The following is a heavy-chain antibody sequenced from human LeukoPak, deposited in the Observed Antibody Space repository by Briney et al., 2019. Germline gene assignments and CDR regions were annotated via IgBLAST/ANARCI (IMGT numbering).Heavy chain of an antibody. D-gene: IGHD6-13*01. Sequence: EASVKVSCKVSGYTLTELSMHWVRQAPGKGLEWMGGFDPEDGETIYAQKFQGRVTMTEDTSTDTAYMELSSLRSDDTAVYYCARAESAGIYYYYYMDVWGKGTTVTVSS. CDR1: GYTLTELS. CDR3: ARAESAGIYYYYYMDV. CDR2: FDPEDGET. V-gene: IGHV1-24*01. J-gene: IGHJ6*03.